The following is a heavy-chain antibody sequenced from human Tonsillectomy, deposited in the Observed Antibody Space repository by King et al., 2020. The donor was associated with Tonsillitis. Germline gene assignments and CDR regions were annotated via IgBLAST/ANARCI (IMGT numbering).Heavy chain of an antibody. D-gene: IGHD3-22*01. V-gene: IGHV3-30-3*01. J-gene: IGHJ4*02. Sequence: VQLVESGGGVVQPGRSLRLSCAASGFTFSSYAMHWVRQAPGKGLEWVAVISYDGSNKYYADSVTGRLTISRDDSRNTLYRQMNSRRAGDPAVYYCARRAISMIVASYYFDYWGQGTLVTVSS. CDR2: ISYDGSNK. CDR3: ARRAISMIVASYYFDY. CDR1: GFTFSSYA.